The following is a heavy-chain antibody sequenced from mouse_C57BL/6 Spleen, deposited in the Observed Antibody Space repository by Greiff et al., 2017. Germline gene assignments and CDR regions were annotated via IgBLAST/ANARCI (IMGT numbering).Heavy chain of an antibody. Sequence: EVQVVESGGGLVKPGGSLKLSCAASGFTFSDYGMHWVRQAPEKGLEWVAYISSGSSTIYYADTVTGRFTISRDNAKNTLFLQMTSLRSEDTAMYYCARHYRYFDVWGTGTTLTVSS. CDR2: ISSGSSTI. J-gene: IGHJ1*03. D-gene: IGHD2-12*01. V-gene: IGHV5-17*01. CDR1: GFTFSDYG. CDR3: ARHYRYFDV.